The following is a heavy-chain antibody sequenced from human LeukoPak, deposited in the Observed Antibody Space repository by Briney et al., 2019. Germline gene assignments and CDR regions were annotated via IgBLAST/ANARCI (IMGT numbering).Heavy chain of an antibody. V-gene: IGHV3-23*01. CDR2: ISGSGGST. D-gene: IGHD3-10*01. Sequence: GGSLRLSCAASGFTFSSYAMSWVRQAPGKGLEWVSSISGSGGSTYYADSVKGRFTISRDNSKNTLYLQMNSVRAEDTDVYYCAKDNEYYGSGSDLGYWGQGTLVTVSS. J-gene: IGHJ4*02. CDR3: AKDNEYYGSGSDLGY. CDR1: GFTFSSYA.